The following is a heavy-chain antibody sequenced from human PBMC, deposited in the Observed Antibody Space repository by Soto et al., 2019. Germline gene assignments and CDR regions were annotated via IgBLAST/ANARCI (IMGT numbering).Heavy chain of an antibody. CDR2: SRDKAQGHST. CDR3: AKEITVAGDLDY. J-gene: IGHJ4*01. D-gene: IGHD6-19*01. V-gene: IGHV3-72*01. CDR1: GFTLSDHY. Sequence: GGSLRLSCAGSGFTLSDHYIDWVRQAPGKGLEWVGRSRDKAQGHSTAYAASVKGRFTTSRDNSKNTLYLQMDSLRPEDTAVYYCAKEITVAGDLDYWGHGTLVTVSS.